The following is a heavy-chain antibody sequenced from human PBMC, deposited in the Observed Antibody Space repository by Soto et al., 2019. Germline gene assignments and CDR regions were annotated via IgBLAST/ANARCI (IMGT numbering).Heavy chain of an antibody. CDR3: ARRWGTTIDY. CDR2: IYYSGST. J-gene: IGHJ4*02. V-gene: IGHV4-59*08. CDR1: GGSISSYY. Sequence: QVQLQESGPGLVKPSETLSLTCTVCGGSISSYYWSWIRQPPGKGLEWIGYIYYSGSTNYNPSLKSRVTISVDTSKNQFSLKLSSVTAADTAVYYCARRWGTTIDYWGQGTLVTVSS. D-gene: IGHD3-16*01.